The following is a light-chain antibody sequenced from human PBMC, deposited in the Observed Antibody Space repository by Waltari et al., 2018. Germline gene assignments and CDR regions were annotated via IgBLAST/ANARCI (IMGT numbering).Light chain of an antibody. V-gene: IGLV4-69*01. Sequence: QLVLTQSPSASASLGASVKLTCTLSSGHSTNVIAVLQKRPEEGPRYLMKVNSDGSHNKGDEIPDRFSGSSSGAERYLTISSLQSEDEADYYCQTGGHGTWVFGGGTKLTVL. CDR1: SGHSTNV. CDR2: VNSDGSH. CDR3: QTGGHGTWV. J-gene: IGLJ3*02.